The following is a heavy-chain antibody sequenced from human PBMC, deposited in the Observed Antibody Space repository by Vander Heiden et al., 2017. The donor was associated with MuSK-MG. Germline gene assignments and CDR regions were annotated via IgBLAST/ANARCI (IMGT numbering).Heavy chain of an antibody. D-gene: IGHD3-16*01. CDR2: IIPMVGTA. CDR3: ARDTQYYDTGRFAFDI. J-gene: IGHJ3*02. V-gene: IGHV1-69*12. Sequence: QVQLVQSGADVKKPGSTVKVSCKASGASFKTNPLHWVRQAPGQGLEWIGGIIPMVGTADYAQKFQGRVTITADESTQTVYMELNGLTSEDTALYFCARDTQYYDTGRFAFDIWGQGTLGTVSS. CDR1: GASFKTNP.